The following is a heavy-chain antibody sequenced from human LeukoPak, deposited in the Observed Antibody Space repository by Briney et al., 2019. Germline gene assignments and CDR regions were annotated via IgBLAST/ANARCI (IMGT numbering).Heavy chain of an antibody. V-gene: IGHV5-51*01. J-gene: IGHJ4*02. D-gene: IGHD6-19*01. CDR1: GYSFTTYW. CDR3: ARPSPLYSSGFNY. CDR2: IHPGDSDT. Sequence: GESLKISCMGLGYSFTTYWIGWVRQMPGKGLEWMGIIHPGDSDTRYSPSFQGQVTISADKSMSTAYLQWSSLKASDTAMYCCARPSPLYSSGFNYWGQGTLVTVSS.